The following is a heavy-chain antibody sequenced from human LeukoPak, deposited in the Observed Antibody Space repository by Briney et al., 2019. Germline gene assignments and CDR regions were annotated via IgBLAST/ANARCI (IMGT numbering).Heavy chain of an antibody. CDR1: GFTLSSYW. D-gene: IGHD2-2*02. V-gene: IGHV3-7*01. Sequence: GGSLRLSCPASGFTLSSYWISWVRQAPGKGLEWVANIKQDGSEKYYVDSVKGRFTISRDNAKNSLYLQMNSLRAEDTAVYYCARVWCSSTSCYSTPPDYLDVWGEETTVTVSS. J-gene: IGHJ6*03. CDR3: ARVWCSSTSCYSTPPDYLDV. CDR2: IKQDGSEK.